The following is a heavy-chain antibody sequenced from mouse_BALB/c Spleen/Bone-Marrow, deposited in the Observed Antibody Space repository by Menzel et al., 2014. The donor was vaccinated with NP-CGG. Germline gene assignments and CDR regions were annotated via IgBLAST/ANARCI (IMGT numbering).Heavy chain of an antibody. Sequence: EVQLVESGGGLVQPGGSLKLSCAASGFTFSSYAMSWVRQSPEKRLEWVAEISSDGSYTYYPDTVTGRFTNSRDNAKNTRYLEMSSLRSEDTAMYFCAREGYDGQMDYGGQGTSATVS. CDR1: GFTFSSYA. CDR2: ISSDGSYT. CDR3: AREGYDGQMDY. D-gene: IGHD2-2*01. J-gene: IGHJ4*01. V-gene: IGHV5-9-4*01.